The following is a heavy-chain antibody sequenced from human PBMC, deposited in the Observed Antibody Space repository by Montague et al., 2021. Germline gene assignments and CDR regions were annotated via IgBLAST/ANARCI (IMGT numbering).Heavy chain of an antibody. CDR1: GGSISSFY. J-gene: IGHJ4*02. CDR2: IYYSGSAGGTT. CDR3: ARGRGNSYVSFDS. Sequence: SETLSLTCTVSGGSISSFYWSWIRQPPEKGLELISYIYYSGSAGGTTNHNLSLKGRVTISVDSSKNQLSLQLTSVTTADTAVYYCARGRGNSYVSFDSWGQGTLITVSS. D-gene: IGHD5-18*01. V-gene: IGHV4-59*13.